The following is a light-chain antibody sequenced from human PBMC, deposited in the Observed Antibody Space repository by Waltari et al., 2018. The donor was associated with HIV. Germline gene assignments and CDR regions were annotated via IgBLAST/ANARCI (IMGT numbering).Light chain of an antibody. CDR1: GSNTESTY. J-gene: IGLJ3*02. CDR2: KNS. V-gene: IGLV1-47*01. CDR3: ATWDGSLSGPV. Sequence: QSVFTQPPSASGTPGQSVTISCSRSGSNTESTYVYSYQQLPGTAPKLLIYKNSQRPSGVPDRFSGSKSGTSASLAISGLRSEDAADYYCATWDGSLSGPVFGGGTKLTVL.